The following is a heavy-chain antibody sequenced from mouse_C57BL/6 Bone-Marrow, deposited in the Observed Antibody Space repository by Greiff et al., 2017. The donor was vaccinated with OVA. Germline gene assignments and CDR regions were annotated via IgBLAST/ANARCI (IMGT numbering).Heavy chain of an antibody. D-gene: IGHD2-4*01. CDR1: GYTFTSYW. CDR2: IDPSDSYT. Sequence: QVQLQQPGAELVKPGASVKLSCKASGYTFTSYWMHWVKQRPGQGLEWIGEIDPSDSYTNYNQKFKGKSTLTVDKSSSTAYMQLSSLTSEDSAVYYCARRGLRRVCYAMDYWGQGTSVTVSS. CDR3: ARRGLRRVCYAMDY. J-gene: IGHJ4*01. V-gene: IGHV1-69*01.